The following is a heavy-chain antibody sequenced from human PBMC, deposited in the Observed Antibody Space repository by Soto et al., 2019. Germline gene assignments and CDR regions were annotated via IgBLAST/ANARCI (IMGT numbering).Heavy chain of an antibody. V-gene: IGHV5-51*01. CDR2: IYPGDSDT. CDR3: ARRKEVRGVERNPYYYYGMDV. CDR1: GYSFTSYW. Sequence: GESLKISCKGSGYSFTSYWIGWVRQMPGKGLEWMGIIYPGDSDTRYSPSFQGQVTISADKSISTAYLQWSSLKASDTVMYYCARRKEVRGVERNPYYYYGMDVWGQGTTVTVSS. J-gene: IGHJ6*02. D-gene: IGHD3-10*01.